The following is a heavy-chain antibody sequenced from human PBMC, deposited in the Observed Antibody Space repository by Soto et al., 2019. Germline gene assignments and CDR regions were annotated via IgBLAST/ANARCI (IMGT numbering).Heavy chain of an antibody. D-gene: IGHD3-10*01. CDR2: TRRSGRSYTA. CDR3: VRGDLYGPGGPQLRYFDF. J-gene: IGHJ4*02. Sequence: EVQLVESGGGVVQPGGSLRLSCVASGFNFSAHYMDWVRQAPGKGLEWIGRTRRSGRSYTAQYAASVKGRFIISRDESENLLVLPMTSLKIEDTAGLFCVRGDLYGPGGPQLRYFDFWGQGTLVTVSS. V-gene: IGHV3-72*01. CDR1: GFNFSAHY.